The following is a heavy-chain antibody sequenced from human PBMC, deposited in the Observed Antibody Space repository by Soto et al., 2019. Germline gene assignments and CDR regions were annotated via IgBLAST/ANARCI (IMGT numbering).Heavy chain of an antibody. V-gene: IGHV4-59*01. CDR2: IYYSGST. CDR3: ARGERDSSGYYSDHFDY. Sequence: SETLSLTCTVSGGSISSYYWSWIRQPPGKGLEWIGYIYYSGSTNYNPSLKSRVTISVDTSKNQFSLKLSSVTAADTAVYYCARGERDSSGYYSDHFDYWGQGTLVTVSS. J-gene: IGHJ4*02. D-gene: IGHD3-22*01. CDR1: GGSISSYY.